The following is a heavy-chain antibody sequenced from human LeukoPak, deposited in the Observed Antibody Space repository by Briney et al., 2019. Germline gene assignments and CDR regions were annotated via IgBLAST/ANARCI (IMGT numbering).Heavy chain of an antibody. CDR1: GFTFSSYA. CDR3: AKGYHYDSSGYHDY. CDR2: ISGSGGST. Sequence: HSGGSLRLSCAASGFTFSSYAMSWVRQAPGKGLEWVSAISGSGGSTYYADSVKGRFTISRDNSKNALYLQMNSLRAEDTAVYYCAKGYHYDSSGYHDYWDQGTLVTVSS. D-gene: IGHD3-22*01. J-gene: IGHJ4*02. V-gene: IGHV3-23*01.